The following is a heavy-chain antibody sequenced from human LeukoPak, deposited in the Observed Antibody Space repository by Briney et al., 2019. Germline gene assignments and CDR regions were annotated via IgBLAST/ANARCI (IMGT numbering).Heavy chain of an antibody. CDR1: GFTFSSYG. V-gene: IGHV3-30*18. CDR3: AKARGVAAPPLDY. CDR2: ISYDGSNK. J-gene: IGHJ4*02. D-gene: IGHD6-13*01. Sequence: GGSLRLSCAASGFTFSSYGMHWVRQAPGKGLEWVAVISYDGSNKYCADSVKGRFTISRDNSKNTLYLQMNSLRAEDTAVYYCAKARGVAAPPLDYWGQGTLVTVSS.